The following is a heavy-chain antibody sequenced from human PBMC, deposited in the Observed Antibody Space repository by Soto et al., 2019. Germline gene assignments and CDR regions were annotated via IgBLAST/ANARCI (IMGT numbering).Heavy chain of an antibody. CDR1: GFTFSDYY. CDR3: ARDRRPEWLALWWV. V-gene: IGHV3-11*01. CDR2: ISSSGSTI. J-gene: IGHJ6*02. Sequence: QVQLVESGGGLVKPGGSLRLSCADSGFTFSDYYMSWIRQAPGKGLEWVSYISSSGSTIYYADSVKGRFTISRDNAKNSLYLQMNSLRADDTAVYYCARDRRPEWLALWWVWGQGTTVTVSS. D-gene: IGHD3-3*01.